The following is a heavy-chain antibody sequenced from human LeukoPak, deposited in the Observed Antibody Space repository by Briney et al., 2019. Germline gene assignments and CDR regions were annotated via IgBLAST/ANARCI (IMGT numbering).Heavy chain of an antibody. D-gene: IGHD3-3*01. CDR3: AKPYNFWSGHWYY. V-gene: IGHV3-23*01. CDR2: ISGSGGDT. Sequence: PGGSLRLSCAASGFTFSSYAMSWVRQAPGKGLEWVSAISGSGGDTYYADSVKGRFTIFGDNSKNTLYLQMNSLRAEDTAIYYCAKPYNFWSGHWYYWGQGTLVTVSS. J-gene: IGHJ4*02. CDR1: GFTFSSYA.